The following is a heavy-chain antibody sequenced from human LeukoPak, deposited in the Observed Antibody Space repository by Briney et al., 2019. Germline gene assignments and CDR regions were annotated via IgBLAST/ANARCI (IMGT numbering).Heavy chain of an antibody. CDR2: IYSGGST. Sequence: GGSLRLSCAASGFSVRSNYMNWVRQAPGKGLEWVSVIYSGGSTYYADCVKGRFTISRDNSKNTLYLQMNSLRAEDTAVYYCAREGTWSYYYDYWGQGTLVTVSS. CDR1: GFSVRSNY. CDR3: AREGTWSYYYDY. D-gene: IGHD1-26*01. V-gene: IGHV3-66*01. J-gene: IGHJ4*02.